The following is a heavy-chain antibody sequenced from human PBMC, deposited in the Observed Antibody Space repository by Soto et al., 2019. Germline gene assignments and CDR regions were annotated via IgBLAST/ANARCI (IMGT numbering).Heavy chain of an antibody. J-gene: IGHJ4*02. CDR3: SRLTNARPGDD. CDR1: GGSITSSNYD. V-gene: IGHV4-39*01. Sequence: ETLSLTCTVAGGSITSSNYDWGWSRQPPGKGLEWIGTIYYSGNTYYNPSLKSRVTMSMDASKKQFSLTLSSVAVADTAVYYCSRLTNARPGDDWGQGTLVTVTS. D-gene: IGHD2-2*01. CDR2: IYYSGNT.